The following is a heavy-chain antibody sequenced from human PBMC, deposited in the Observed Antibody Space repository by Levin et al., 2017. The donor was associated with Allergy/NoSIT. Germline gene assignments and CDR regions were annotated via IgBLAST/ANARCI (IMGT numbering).Heavy chain of an antibody. Sequence: GESLKISCAASGFTFSSYSMNWVRQAPGKGLEWVSSISSSSSYIYYADSVKGRFTISRDNAKNSLYLQMNSLRAEDTAVYYCARDIGLGGYYDSSGLDYWGQGTLVTVSS. CDR1: GFTFSSYS. CDR2: ISSSSSYI. D-gene: IGHD3-22*01. CDR3: ARDIGLGGYYDSSGLDY. J-gene: IGHJ4*02. V-gene: IGHV3-21*01.